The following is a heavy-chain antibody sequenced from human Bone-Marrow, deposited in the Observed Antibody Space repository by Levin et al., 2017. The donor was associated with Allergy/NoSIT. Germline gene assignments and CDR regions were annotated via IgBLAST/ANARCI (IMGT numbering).Heavy chain of an antibody. CDR2: IKPIFGTA. J-gene: IGHJ5*02. Sequence: KISCRASESTFSSFLITWLRQVPGEGLEYMGGIKPIFGTATSSPRFQDRLILTADDPSNIVYMELTSLRSEDPAVYYCARKTSWGEWFDTWGQGTPVIVSS. CDR3: ARKTSWGEWFDT. CDR1: ESTFSSFL. V-gene: IGHV1-69*01. D-gene: IGHD3-16*01.